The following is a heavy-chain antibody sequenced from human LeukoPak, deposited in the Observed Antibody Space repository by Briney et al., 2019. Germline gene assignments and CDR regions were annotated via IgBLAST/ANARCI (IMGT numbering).Heavy chain of an antibody. Sequence: SETLSLTCAVYGGSFSGYYWSWIRQPPGKGLEWIGEINHSGSTNYNPSLKSRVTISVDTSKNQFSLKLSSATAADTAVYYCARGRVRGGTAGIYDYWGQGTLVTVSS. D-gene: IGHD6-13*01. V-gene: IGHV4-34*01. CDR1: GGSFSGYY. CDR2: INHSGST. CDR3: ARGRVRGGTAGIYDY. J-gene: IGHJ4*02.